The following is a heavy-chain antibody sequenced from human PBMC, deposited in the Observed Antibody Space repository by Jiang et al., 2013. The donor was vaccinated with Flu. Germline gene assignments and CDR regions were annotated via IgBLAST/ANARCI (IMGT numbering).Heavy chain of an antibody. D-gene: IGHD6-19*01. J-gene: IGHJ4*02. CDR2: VSGSGDNT. CDR3: AKVRVTGTYVVDY. V-gene: IGHV3-23*01. CDR1: GFTFSSYV. Sequence: VQLLESGGGLVQPGGSLRLSCAASGFTFSSYVMTWVRQPPGKGLEWVSGVSGSGDNTYYTDSVKGRFTISRDNSKNTLDLQMNSLRAEDTAVYYCAKVRVTGTYVVDYVGPGNPGPPSPQ.